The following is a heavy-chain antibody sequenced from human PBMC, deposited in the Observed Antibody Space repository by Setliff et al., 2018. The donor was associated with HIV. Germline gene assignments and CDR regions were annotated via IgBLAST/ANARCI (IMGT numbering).Heavy chain of an antibody. Sequence: TLSLTCAVSGHSISSGYHWGWIRQPPGKGLEWIGRIYTTGTTDYNPSLKTRVSMSIDTSKNQFSLNLTSVTAADTAVYYCASGPYCSNGVCRYSVWYFDFWGQGTRVTVSS. CDR2: IYTTGTT. J-gene: IGHJ4*02. CDR3: ASGPYCSNGVCRYSVWYFDF. CDR1: GHSISSGYH. D-gene: IGHD2-8*01. V-gene: IGHV4-38-2*01.